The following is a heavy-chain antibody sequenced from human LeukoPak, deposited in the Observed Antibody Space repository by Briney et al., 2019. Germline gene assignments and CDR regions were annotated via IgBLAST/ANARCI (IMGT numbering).Heavy chain of an antibody. D-gene: IGHD2-21*01. J-gene: IGHJ4*02. CDR2: INQDGNDK. V-gene: IGHV3-7*03. Sequence: GGSLRLSCAASGFTFSNYWMTWVRQAPGKGLEWVANINQDGNDKYYADSVKGRFTISRDNTKSSLFLQMNSLRAEDTAVYYCAVTRTRGDHWGQGTLVTVSS. CDR3: AVTRTRGDH. CDR1: GFTFSNYW.